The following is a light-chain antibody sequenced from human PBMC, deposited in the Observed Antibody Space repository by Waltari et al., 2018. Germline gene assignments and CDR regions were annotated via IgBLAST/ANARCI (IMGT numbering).Light chain of an antibody. CDR1: HSVIRS. Sequence: SCVASHSVIRSLAWYQRKPGQAPRLLIYDASSRATGIPDRFSGSGSGTDFSLTISRLEPEDFAVYYCQNYVRLPATFGQGTKVEIK. CDR3: QNYVRLPAT. CDR2: DAS. J-gene: IGKJ1*01. V-gene: IGKV3-20*01.